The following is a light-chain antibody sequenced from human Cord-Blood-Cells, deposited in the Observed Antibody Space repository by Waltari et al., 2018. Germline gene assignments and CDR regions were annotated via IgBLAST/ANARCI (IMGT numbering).Light chain of an antibody. CDR1: SLRSYY. J-gene: IGLJ1*01. Sequence: SSELTQDPAVSVALGQTVRITCQGDSLRSYYASWYQQKPGQAPVLVSYGKNNRPSGIPDRFSGSSSGNTASLTITGAQAEDEADYYRNSRDSSGNHLGVFGTGTKVTVL. V-gene: IGLV3-19*01. CDR2: GKN. CDR3: NSRDSSGNHLGV.